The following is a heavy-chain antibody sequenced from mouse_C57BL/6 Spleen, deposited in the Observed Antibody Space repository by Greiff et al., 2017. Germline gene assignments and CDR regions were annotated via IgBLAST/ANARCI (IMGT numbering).Heavy chain of an antibody. V-gene: IGHV3-8*01. CDR2: ISYSGST. CDR1: GYSITSDY. CDR3: ARYGTTVVATDWYFDV. D-gene: IGHD1-1*01. J-gene: IGHJ1*03. Sequence: VQLKESGPGLAKPSQTLSLTCSVTGYSITSDYWNWIRKFPGNKLEYMGYISYSGSTYYNPSLKRRISITRDTSKNQFYLQLNSVTTEDTATYYCARYGTTVVATDWYFDVWGTGTTVTVSS.